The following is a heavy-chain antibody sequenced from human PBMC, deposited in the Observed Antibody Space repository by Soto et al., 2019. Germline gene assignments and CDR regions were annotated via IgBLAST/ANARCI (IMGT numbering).Heavy chain of an antibody. J-gene: IGHJ6*02. Sequence: SVKVSCKVSGGSFSTYTLTWVRQAPGQGLEWMGGIIPMFGIINYAQKFQGRVTITADESTTTAYMELSSLRSEDTAVYYCARVRVGATTRRISYYYYYGMDVWGQGTMVTVSS. V-gene: IGHV1-69*13. D-gene: IGHD1-26*01. CDR3: ARVRVGATTRRISYYYYYGMDV. CDR2: IIPMFGII. CDR1: GGSFSTYT.